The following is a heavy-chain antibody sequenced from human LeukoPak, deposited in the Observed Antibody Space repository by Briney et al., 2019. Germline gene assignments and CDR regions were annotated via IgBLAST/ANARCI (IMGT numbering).Heavy chain of an antibody. D-gene: IGHD4-17*01. CDR3: ARHHPTVTPYYMDV. Sequence: SETLSLTCTVSGGSISSSSYYWGWIRQPPGKGLEWIGSIYYSGSSYYNPSLKSRVTMSVDTSKNQFSLKVSSVTAADTAVYYCARHHPTVTPYYMDVWGKGTTVTISS. J-gene: IGHJ6*03. CDR2: IYYSGSS. V-gene: IGHV4-39*01. CDR1: GGSISSSSYY.